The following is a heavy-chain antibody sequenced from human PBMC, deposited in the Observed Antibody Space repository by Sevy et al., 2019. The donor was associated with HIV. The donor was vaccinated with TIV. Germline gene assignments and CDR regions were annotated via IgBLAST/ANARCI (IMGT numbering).Heavy chain of an antibody. CDR3: ARSTVTTLAFDI. V-gene: IGHV4-39*01. CDR1: GGSISSSSYY. Sequence: SETLSLTCTVSGGSISSSSYYWGWIRQPPGKGLEWIGSIYYSGSTYYNPSLKSRVTISVDTSKNQFSLKLSSVTTADTAVYYCARSTVTTLAFDIWGQGTMVTVSS. J-gene: IGHJ3*02. D-gene: IGHD4-17*01. CDR2: IYYSGST.